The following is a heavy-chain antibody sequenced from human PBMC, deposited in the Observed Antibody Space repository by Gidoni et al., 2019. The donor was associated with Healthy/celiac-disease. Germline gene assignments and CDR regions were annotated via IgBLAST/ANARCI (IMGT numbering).Heavy chain of an antibody. CDR3: AKVVVVAAPPVHGMDV. D-gene: IGHD2-15*01. CDR1: GFTLSSYA. Sequence: EVQLLESGGGLVQPGGSLRLSCAASGFTLSSYAMSWVRQAPGKGLEWFSAISVSGGSTYYADSVKGRFTISRDNSKNTLYLQMNSLRAEDTAVYYCAKVVVVAAPPVHGMDVWGQGTTVTVSS. CDR2: ISVSGGST. V-gene: IGHV3-23*01. J-gene: IGHJ6*02.